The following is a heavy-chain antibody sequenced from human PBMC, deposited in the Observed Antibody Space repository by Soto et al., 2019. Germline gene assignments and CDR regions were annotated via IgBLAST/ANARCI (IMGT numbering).Heavy chain of an antibody. Sequence: QVQLVESGGGVVQPGRSLRLSCAASGFTFSSYGMHWVRQAPGKGLEWVAVISYDGSNKYYADSVKGRFTISRDNSQNTLYLQMNSLRAEDPAVYYCTADGRLRIRWAQGTLVTVSS. J-gene: IGHJ4*02. D-gene: IGHD4-17*01. CDR2: ISYDGSNK. V-gene: IGHV3-30*03. CDR3: TADGRLRIR. CDR1: GFTFSSYG.